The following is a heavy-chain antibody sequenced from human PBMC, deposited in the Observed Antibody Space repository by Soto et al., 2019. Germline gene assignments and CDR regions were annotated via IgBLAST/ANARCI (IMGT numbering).Heavy chain of an antibody. V-gene: IGHV3-74*01. CDR1: GVTLSGRS. J-gene: IGHJ6*03. Sequence: EVQLVESGGGLVQPGGSLRLACAASGVTLSGRSMHWVRQAPGKGLVWVSGIDNAGTDSTYADSVKGRLTSSRDNATNMLYLQIHSLRVEDTAVYYCARGWFGPDVWGKGTTVTVS. CDR2: IDNAGTDS. CDR3: ARGWFGPDV. D-gene: IGHD3-10*01.